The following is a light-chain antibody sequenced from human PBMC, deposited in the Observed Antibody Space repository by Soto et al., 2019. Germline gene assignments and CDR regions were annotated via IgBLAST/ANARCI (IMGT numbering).Light chain of an antibody. CDR1: QSISSY. Sequence: DIQMTQSPSSLSASVGDRVTITCRASQSISSYLNWYQQKPGKAPKLLIYAASSLQSGVPSRFSGSGSGTDFTLTISSLQPEDFATYYCRQSYSTPQTFGHGTKVDIK. J-gene: IGKJ1*01. V-gene: IGKV1-39*01. CDR2: AAS. CDR3: RQSYSTPQT.